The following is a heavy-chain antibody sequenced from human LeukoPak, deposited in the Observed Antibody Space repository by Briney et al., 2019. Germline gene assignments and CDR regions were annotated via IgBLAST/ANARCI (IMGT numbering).Heavy chain of an antibody. Sequence: GGSLRLSCAASGFTFSSYWMHWVRQAPGKGVEWVSRVRGDGGTTSYADSVRGRFTISRDNANNMLYLQMNTLRAEDTAVYYCARVRDCGGGSCFSYLDYWGQGTLVTVSS. D-gene: IGHD2-15*01. CDR2: VRGDGGTT. CDR3: ARVRDCGGGSCFSYLDY. CDR1: GFTFSSYW. J-gene: IGHJ4*02. V-gene: IGHV3-74*01.